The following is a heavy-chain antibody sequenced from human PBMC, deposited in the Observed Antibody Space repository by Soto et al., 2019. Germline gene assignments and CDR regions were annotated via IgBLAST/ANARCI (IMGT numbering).Heavy chain of an antibody. CDR2: ISNSGQ. CDR1: GFTFSNYA. CDR3: ARPTATQWYFAF. V-gene: IGHV3-23*01. D-gene: IGHD5-18*01. Sequence: EVQLLESGGGLVQPGGSLRLSCVVSGFTFSNYAMTLVRQVPGKGLEWISSISNSGQYYADSVKGRFTISRDKPRNTVYLQMNSLRVEDTALYYGARPTATQWYFAFWGCGPLVTVAS. J-gene: IGHJ2*01.